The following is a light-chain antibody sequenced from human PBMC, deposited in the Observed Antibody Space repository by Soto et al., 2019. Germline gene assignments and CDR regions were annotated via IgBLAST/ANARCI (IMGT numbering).Light chain of an antibody. CDR1: QGISNY. CDR2: AAS. Sequence: IQLTQSPSSLSASVGDRVTITCRASQGISNYLAWYQQKPGKVPKLLIYAASTLQSGVPSRFSGSGSGTDFTLTISSLQPEDVATYYCQKYNSAPPWTFGQGTKVDIK. V-gene: IGKV1-27*01. J-gene: IGKJ1*01. CDR3: QKYNSAPPWT.